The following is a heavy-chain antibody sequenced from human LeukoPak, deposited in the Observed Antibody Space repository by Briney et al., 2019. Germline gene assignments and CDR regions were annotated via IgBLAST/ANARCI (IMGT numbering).Heavy chain of an antibody. D-gene: IGHD6-19*01. Sequence: SETLSLTCTVSGGSISSYYWSWIRQSPGKGLEWIGYIYYSGSTNYDPSLKSRVTISVDTSKNQFSLKLSSVTAADTAVYYCARGRGLVRFCCSSFDLWGRGTLVTVSS. V-gene: IGHV4-59*01. J-gene: IGHJ2*01. CDR3: ARGRGLVRFCCSSFDL. CDR2: IYYSGST. CDR1: GGSISSYY.